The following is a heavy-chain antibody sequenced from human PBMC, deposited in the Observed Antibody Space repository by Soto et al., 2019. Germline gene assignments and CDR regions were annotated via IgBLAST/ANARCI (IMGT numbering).Heavy chain of an antibody. J-gene: IGHJ6*02. CDR3: ARERLAYCSSSSCYWPPEYGMDV. Sequence: GASVKVSCKASGYTFSSYGISWVRQAPGQGLEWVGWISAYNGDTIYAQNLQGRLSMTTDTTTSTAYMELRSLTSDDTAVYYCARERLAYCSSSSCYWPPEYGMDVWGQGTTVTVSS. CDR2: ISAYNGDT. CDR1: GYTFSSYG. D-gene: IGHD2-2*01. V-gene: IGHV1-18*01.